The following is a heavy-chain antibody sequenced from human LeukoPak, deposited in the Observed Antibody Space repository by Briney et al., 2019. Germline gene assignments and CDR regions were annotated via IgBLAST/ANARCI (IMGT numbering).Heavy chain of an antibody. CDR2: ISGSGGST. CDR1: GFTFSTYW. D-gene: IGHD6-13*01. CDR3: AKGAGPSSWASIDY. Sequence: GGSLRLSCAASGFTFSTYWMSWVRQAPGKGLEWVSGISGSGGSTYYADSVKGRITISRDNSKNTLYLQMSSLRVEDTAVYHCAKGAGPSSWASIDYWGQGNLVTVSS. V-gene: IGHV3-23*01. J-gene: IGHJ4*02.